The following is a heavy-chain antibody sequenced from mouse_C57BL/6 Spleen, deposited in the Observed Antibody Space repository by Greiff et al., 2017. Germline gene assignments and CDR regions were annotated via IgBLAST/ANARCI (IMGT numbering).Heavy chain of an antibody. CDR1: GFTFSDYG. D-gene: IGHD1-1*01. V-gene: IGHV5-17*01. CDR3: AKGPHYYGSSYVYAMDY. CDR2: ISSGSSTI. Sequence: EVKLVESGGGLVKPGGSLKLSCAASGFTFSDYGMHWVRQAPEKGLEWVAYISSGSSTIYYADTVKGRFTISRDNAKNTLFLQVTSLRSEDTAMYYCAKGPHYYGSSYVYAMDYWGQGTSVTVSS. J-gene: IGHJ4*01.